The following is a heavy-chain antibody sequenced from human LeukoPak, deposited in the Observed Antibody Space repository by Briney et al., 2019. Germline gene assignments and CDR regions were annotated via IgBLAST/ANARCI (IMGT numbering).Heavy chain of an antibody. Sequence: GGSLRLSCAASGLTFSSYAMHWVRQAPGEGLEYLSAMSRNGGSTSYANSVKDRLTIYRDNSKNTVYLQMGSLRGEDIAVYYCAREASIVVRCSDYWGQGTLVSVSS. V-gene: IGHV3-64*01. D-gene: IGHD6-6*01. CDR2: MSRNGGST. CDR1: GLTFSSYA. CDR3: AREASIVVRCSDY. J-gene: IGHJ4*02.